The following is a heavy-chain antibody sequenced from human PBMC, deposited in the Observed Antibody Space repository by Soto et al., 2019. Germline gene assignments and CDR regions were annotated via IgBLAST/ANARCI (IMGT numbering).Heavy chain of an antibody. CDR1: GGSLSDYY. Sequence: QVQLQQWGAGLLKPSETLSLTCAVYGGSLSDYYWNWLRQPPGKGLEWIGEINHRGTTSYNPSLKSRVDISVDTAMTQFSLKLRSVTAADTAIYYCARYQWNPGAFDPWGPGTQVTVSS. CDR2: INHRGTT. V-gene: IGHV4-34*01. D-gene: IGHD1-20*01. CDR3: ARYQWNPGAFDP. J-gene: IGHJ5*02.